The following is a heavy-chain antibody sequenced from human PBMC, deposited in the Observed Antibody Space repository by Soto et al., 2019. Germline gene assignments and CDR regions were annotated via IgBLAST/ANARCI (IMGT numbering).Heavy chain of an antibody. CDR2: IIPMTGTP. CDR3: ARGPILPGATSWLDP. J-gene: IGHJ5*02. V-gene: IGHV1-69*13. Sequence: SVKVSCKASGGIFSSFSITWVRQVPGHGLEWMGGIIPMTGTPNYAEKFQGRLTLTADASTRTAYLVLSSLKSEDTAVYYCARGPILPGATSWLDPWGQGTVVTVSS. D-gene: IGHD2-2*01. CDR1: GGIFSSFS.